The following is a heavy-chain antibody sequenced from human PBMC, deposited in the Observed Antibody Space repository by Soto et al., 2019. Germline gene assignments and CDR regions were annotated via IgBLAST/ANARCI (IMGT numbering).Heavy chain of an antibody. J-gene: IGHJ1*01. CDR2: ITWDGTNT. Sequence: VQLVESGGVVVQPGGSLRLSCAASGFTFDDHTMSWVRQAPGKGLEWVSLITWDGTNTYYADSVKGRFSISRDNSKNSLYLQMNSLKTEDTALYYCAKARTTTAWTFGNWGEGTLVTVSS. CDR3: AKARTTTAWTFGN. CDR1: GFTFDDHT. D-gene: IGHD1-1*01. V-gene: IGHV3-43*01.